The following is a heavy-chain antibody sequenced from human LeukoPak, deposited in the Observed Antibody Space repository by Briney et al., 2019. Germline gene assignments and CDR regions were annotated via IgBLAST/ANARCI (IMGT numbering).Heavy chain of an antibody. Sequence: PWEALSLTCAVYVRPLSGYYWRWIRQPPGKGEEWDGEKKHSGSTNYNPCRKSRVTIAVGTSKNHYSLKLRSMTAADTAVYYCARISSSNWYNERGAFDVWGQGTMVTVSS. J-gene: IGHJ3*01. CDR2: KKHSGST. CDR1: VRPLSGYY. V-gene: IGHV4-34*01. D-gene: IGHD6-13*01. CDR3: ARISSSNWYNERGAFDV.